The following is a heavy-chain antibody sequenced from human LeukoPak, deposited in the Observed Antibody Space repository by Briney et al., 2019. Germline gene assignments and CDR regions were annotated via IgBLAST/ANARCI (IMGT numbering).Heavy chain of an antibody. CDR1: GGSFSGYY. J-gene: IGHJ4*02. CDR2: INHSGST. Sequence: SETLSLTCAVYGGSFSGYYWSWIRQPPGKGLEWIGEINHSGSTNYNPSLKSRVTISVDTSKNQFSLKLSSVTAADTAVYYCVRGRLDIVVVVAVPFDYWGQGTLVTVSS. CDR3: VRGRLDIVVVVAVPFDY. D-gene: IGHD2-15*01. V-gene: IGHV4-34*01.